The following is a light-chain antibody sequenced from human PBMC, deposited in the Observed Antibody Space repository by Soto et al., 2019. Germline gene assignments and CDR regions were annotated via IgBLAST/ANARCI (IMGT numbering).Light chain of an antibody. CDR1: SSDVGGYDY. CDR3: RSYADSYFYV. V-gene: IGLV2-11*01. Sequence: QSALTQPRSVSGSPGQSVTISCTGTSSDVGGYDYVSWYQHHPGKAPKLIIYDVTQRPSGIPDRFSGSKSGNTASLTISGLQADDEADYHCRSYADSYFYVFGSGTKLTVL. J-gene: IGLJ1*01. CDR2: DVT.